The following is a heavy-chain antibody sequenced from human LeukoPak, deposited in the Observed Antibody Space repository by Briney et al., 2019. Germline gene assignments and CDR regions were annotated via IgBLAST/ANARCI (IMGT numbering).Heavy chain of an antibody. CDR2: ISGDGGST. D-gene: IGHD3-9*01. V-gene: IGHV3-43*01. J-gene: IGHJ4*02. CDR1: GFTFDDYT. CDR3: AKDREVGDDILTGGTAPDY. Sequence: AGGSLRLSCAASGFTFDDYTLHWVRQAPGKGLEWVSLISGDGGSTYYADSVKGRFTISRDNSKNSLYLQMNSLRTEDTALYYCAKDREVGDDILTGGTAPDYWGQGTLVTVSS.